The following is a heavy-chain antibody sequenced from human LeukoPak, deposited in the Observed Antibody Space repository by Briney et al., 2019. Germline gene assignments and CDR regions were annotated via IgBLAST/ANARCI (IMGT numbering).Heavy chain of an antibody. V-gene: IGHV3-33*01. Sequence: GGSLRLSCSASGFDFRMYAMHWVRQAPGKGLEWVATIWRGGNYKFYVDSVKGRCTIFRDDFRSTFYLQMDSLTVDDTAVYYCVTDPPDSGWAFWSWGQGAHVTVSA. CDR1: GFDFRMYA. CDR2: IWRGGNYK. D-gene: IGHD6-19*01. J-gene: IGHJ5*02. CDR3: VTDPPDSGWAFWS.